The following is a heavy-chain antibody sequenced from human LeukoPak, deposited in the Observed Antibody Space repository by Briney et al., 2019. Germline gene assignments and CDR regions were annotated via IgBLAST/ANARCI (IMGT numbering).Heavy chain of an antibody. CDR1: GFTFSDST. D-gene: IGHD3-22*01. Sequence: PGGSLRLSCAASGFTFSDSTMHWVRQASGKGLEWVGRIRSKGNNYATAYAASVKGRFTISRDDSKNTAYLQMNSLKTEDTAVYFCTRFSYYRDSSGYPFDYRGQGTLVTVSS. V-gene: IGHV3-73*01. CDR2: IRSKGNNYAT. J-gene: IGHJ4*02. CDR3: TRFSYYRDSSGYPFDY.